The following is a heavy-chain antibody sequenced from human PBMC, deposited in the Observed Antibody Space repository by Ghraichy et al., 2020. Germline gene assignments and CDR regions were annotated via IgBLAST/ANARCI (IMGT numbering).Heavy chain of an antibody. CDR1: GYTFTSYG. V-gene: IGHV1-18*01. J-gene: IGHJ5*02. Sequence: ASVKVSCKASGYTFTSYGISWVRQAPGQGLEWMGWISAYNGNTNYAQKLQGRVTMTTDTSTSTAYMELRSLRSDDTAVYYCARDWLSWLRSPENWFDPWGQGTLVTVSS. CDR2: ISAYNGNT. CDR3: ARDWLSWLRSPENWFDP. D-gene: IGHD5-12*01.